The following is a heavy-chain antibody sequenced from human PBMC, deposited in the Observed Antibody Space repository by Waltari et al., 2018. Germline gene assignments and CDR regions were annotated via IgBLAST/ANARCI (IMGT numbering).Heavy chain of an antibody. J-gene: IGHJ4*02. CDR1: GFIVSSNY. D-gene: IGHD6-13*01. V-gene: IGHV3-53*01. CDR2: IYSGDST. Sequence: EVQLVESGGGLIQPGGSLRLSCAVSGFIVSSNYMSWVRQAPGKGLEYVAVIYSGDSTYYVDSVKGRFTFSRDNSKNTVYLQMNSLRAEDTAVYYGAREGPSGSWLDYWGQGTLVTVSS. CDR3: AREGPSGSWLDY.